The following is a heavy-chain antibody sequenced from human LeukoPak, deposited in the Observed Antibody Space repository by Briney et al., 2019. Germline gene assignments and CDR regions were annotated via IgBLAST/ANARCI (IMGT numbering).Heavy chain of an antibody. CDR2: ISGSGGST. CDR1: GFTFSSYA. Sequence: GGSLRLSCAASGFTFSSYAMSWVRQAPGKGLEWVSAISGSGGSTYYADSVKGRFTISRDNSKNTLYLQMNSLRVEDTAVYYCAREGHLGKYFDLWGRGTQVTVSS. J-gene: IGHJ2*01. V-gene: IGHV3-23*01. CDR3: AREGHLGKYFDL. D-gene: IGHD3-16*01.